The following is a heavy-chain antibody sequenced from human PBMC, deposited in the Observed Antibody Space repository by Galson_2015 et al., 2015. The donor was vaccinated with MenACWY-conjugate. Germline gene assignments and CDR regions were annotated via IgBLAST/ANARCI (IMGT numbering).Heavy chain of an antibody. D-gene: IGHD2-15*01. CDR3: VRGYWCGATCPVGFDP. V-gene: IGHV6-1*01. CDR2: TYYRSKWDS. J-gene: IGHJ5*02. Sequence: CAISGDSVSSDSAAWNWFRQSQSRGLEWLGRTYYRSKWDSEYAQSVRSRIRVSTDTSNNRFSLQLNSLTLEDKAVYYCVRGYWCGATCPVGFDPWGQGTVVTVSS. CDR1: GDSVSSDSAA.